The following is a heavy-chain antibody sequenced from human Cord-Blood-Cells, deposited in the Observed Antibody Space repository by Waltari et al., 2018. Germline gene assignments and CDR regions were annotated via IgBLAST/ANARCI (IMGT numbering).Heavy chain of an antibody. CDR1: GGTFSSYA. J-gene: IGHJ3*02. CDR2: IIPIFGTA. CDR3: ARDSQSAGDILTGGAFDI. D-gene: IGHD3-9*01. V-gene: IGHV1-69*01. Sequence: QVQLVQSGAEVKKPGSPVKVSCKASGGTFSSYAISWVRQAPGTGLEWMGWIIPIFGTANCAQKFQGRVTITADESTSTAYMELSSLRSEDTAVYYCARDSQSAGDILTGGAFDIWGQGTMVTVSS.